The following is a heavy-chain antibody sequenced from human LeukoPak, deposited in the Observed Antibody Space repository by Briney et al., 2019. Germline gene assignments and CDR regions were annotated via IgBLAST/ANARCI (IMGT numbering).Heavy chain of an antibody. V-gene: IGHV3-23*01. Sequence: GGSLRLSCAASGFTFSSYWMHWVRQAPGKGLEWVSAISGSGGSTYYADSVKGRFTISRDNSKNTLYLQMNSLRAEDTAVYYCAKDDASLNYDYVWGSYPDYWGQGTLVTVSS. CDR1: GFTFSSYW. CDR2: ISGSGGST. J-gene: IGHJ4*02. D-gene: IGHD3-16*01. CDR3: AKDDASLNYDYVWGSYPDY.